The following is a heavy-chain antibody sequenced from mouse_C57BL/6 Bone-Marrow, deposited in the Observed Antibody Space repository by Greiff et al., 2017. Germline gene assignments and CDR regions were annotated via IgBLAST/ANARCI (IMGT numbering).Heavy chain of an antibody. CDR2: IDPENGDT. V-gene: IGHV14-4*01. CDR1: GFNIKDDY. CDR3: TTVYY. Sequence: VQLQQSGAELVRPGASVQLSCTASGFNIKDDYMHWVKQSPEQGLEWIGWIDPENGDTEFASKFQGKATITTDTSSNTAYLQLSRLPSDDTAVYYCTTVYYWGQGTTLTVSS. J-gene: IGHJ2*01.